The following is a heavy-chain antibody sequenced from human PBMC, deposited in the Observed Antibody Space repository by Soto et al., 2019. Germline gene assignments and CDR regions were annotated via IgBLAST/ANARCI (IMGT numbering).Heavy chain of an antibody. V-gene: IGHV4-31*03. D-gene: IGHD1-26*01. Sequence: QVQLQESGPGLVKPSQTLSLTCTVSGGSISSGGYYWSWIRQHPGKGLEWIGYIYYSGSTYYHPALKSRVTISVDTAKSQFSLKLSSVTAADTAVYYCARDLGARPGVAVRYFYLWGRGTLVTVSS. CDR2: IYYSGST. CDR1: GGSISSGGYY. J-gene: IGHJ2*01. CDR3: ARDLGARPGVAVRYFYL.